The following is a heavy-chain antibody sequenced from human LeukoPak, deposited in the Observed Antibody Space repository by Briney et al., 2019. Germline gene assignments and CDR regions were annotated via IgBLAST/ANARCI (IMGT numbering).Heavy chain of an antibody. Sequence: ASVKVSCKASGGTFSSYAISWVRQAPGQGLEWMGWISAYNGNTNYAQKLQGRVTMTTDTSTSTAYMELRSLRSDDTAVYYCARASGDYVWGSYRLPYFDYWGQGTLVTVSS. CDR1: GGTFSSYA. CDR3: ARASGDYVWGSYRLPYFDY. V-gene: IGHV1-18*01. J-gene: IGHJ4*02. D-gene: IGHD3-16*02. CDR2: ISAYNGNT.